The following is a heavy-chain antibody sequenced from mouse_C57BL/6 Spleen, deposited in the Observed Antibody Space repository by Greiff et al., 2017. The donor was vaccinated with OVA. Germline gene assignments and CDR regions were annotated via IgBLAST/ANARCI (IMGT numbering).Heavy chain of an antibody. CDR3: ARRRLRGDAMDY. V-gene: IGHV1-22*01. D-gene: IGHD2-4*01. CDR1: GYTFTDYN. CDR2: INPNNGGT. J-gene: IGHJ4*01. Sequence: EVKVVESGPELVKPGASVKMSCKASGYTFTDYNMHWVKQSHGKSLEWIGYINPNNGGTSYNQKFKGKATLTVNKSSSTAYMELRSLTSEDSAVYYCARRRLRGDAMDYWGQGTSVTVSS.